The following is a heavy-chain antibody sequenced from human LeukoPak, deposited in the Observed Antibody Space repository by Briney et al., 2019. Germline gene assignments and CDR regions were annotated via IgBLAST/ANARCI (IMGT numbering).Heavy chain of an antibody. CDR3: AKGQELDDGVFDS. D-gene: IGHD1-1*01. J-gene: IGHJ4*02. Sequence: GGSLRLSCTASGFTFSSLAMTWVRQAPGKGLEWASTIRSNGDTTYNADSVKGRFTISRDNSKNTLYLELNSLRVEDTATFYCAKGQELDDGVFDSWGQGTMVTVSS. CDR2: IRSNGDTT. V-gene: IGHV3-23*01. CDR1: GFTFSSLA.